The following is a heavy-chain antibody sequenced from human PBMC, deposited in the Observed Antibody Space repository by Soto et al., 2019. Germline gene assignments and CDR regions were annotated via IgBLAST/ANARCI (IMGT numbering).Heavy chain of an antibody. Sequence: SDTVSLTCTVSSRSISSYYWSWIRQPPGKGLEWIGYIYYSGSTNYNPSLKSRVTISVDTSKNQFSLKLSSVTAADTAVYYCARWRYSSVWKGGWFDPWGQGTLVTVS. D-gene: IGHD6-19*01. V-gene: IGHV4-59*07. CDR2: IYYSGST. J-gene: IGHJ5*02. CDR3: ARWRYSSVWKGGWFDP. CDR1: SRSISSYY.